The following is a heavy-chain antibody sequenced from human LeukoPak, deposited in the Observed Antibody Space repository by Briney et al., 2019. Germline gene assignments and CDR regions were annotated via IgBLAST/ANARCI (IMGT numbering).Heavy chain of an antibody. D-gene: IGHD6-13*01. V-gene: IGHV3-72*01. Sequence: PGGSLRLSCAASGFTFSDHYMDWVRQAPGKGLEWVGRTRNKANSYNTEYAASVKGRFTISRDDSKNSLYLQMNSLKTEDTAVYYCARRSSRNYFDYWGQGTLVTVSS. CDR3: ARRSSRNYFDY. J-gene: IGHJ4*02. CDR2: TRNKANSYNT. CDR1: GFTFSDHY.